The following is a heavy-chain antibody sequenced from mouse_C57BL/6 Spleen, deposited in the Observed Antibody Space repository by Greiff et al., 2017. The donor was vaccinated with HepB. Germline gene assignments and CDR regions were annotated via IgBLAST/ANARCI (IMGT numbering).Heavy chain of an antibody. J-gene: IGHJ2*01. CDR1: GYTFTSYW. CDR3: ARRMAYYSNYLDY. Sequence: QVQLQQPGAELVKPGASVKLSCKASGYTFTSYWMQWVKQRPGQGLEWIGELDPSDSYTNYNQKFKGKATLTVDTSSSTAYMQLSSLTSEDSAVYYCARRMAYYSNYLDYWGQGTTLTVSS. CDR2: LDPSDSYT. D-gene: IGHD2-5*01. V-gene: IGHV1-50*01.